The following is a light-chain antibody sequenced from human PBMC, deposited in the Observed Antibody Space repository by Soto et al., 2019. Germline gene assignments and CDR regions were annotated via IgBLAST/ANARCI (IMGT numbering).Light chain of an antibody. CDR2: GAS. V-gene: IGKV3-15*01. CDR3: QQSNNWPYT. CDR1: QTVSSN. J-gene: IGKJ2*01. Sequence: ERVITQSPATLSVSPGQRATLSCRASQTVSSNLAWYQQKPGQPPRLLVYGASTRATDIPARFSGSGSGTEFTLTISSLQSEDFAVYYCQQSNNWPYTFGQGTKLEIK.